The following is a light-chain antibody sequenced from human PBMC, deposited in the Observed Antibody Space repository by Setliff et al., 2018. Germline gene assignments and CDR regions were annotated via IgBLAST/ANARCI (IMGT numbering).Light chain of an antibody. CDR3: SSYTSNTVV. V-gene: IGLV2-14*03. CDR1: SSDIGGYNY. CDR2: GVS. Sequence: QSVLTQPASVSGSPGQSITISCTGPSSDIGGYNYVSWYQQHPGKAPQLIIYGVSKRPSGVSDRFSGSKSGNTASLTISGLQVEDEADYYCSSYTSNTVVFAAGTKVTVL. J-gene: IGLJ1*01.